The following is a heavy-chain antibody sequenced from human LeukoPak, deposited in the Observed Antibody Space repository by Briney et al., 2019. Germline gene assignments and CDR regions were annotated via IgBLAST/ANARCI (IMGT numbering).Heavy chain of an antibody. CDR2: IYYSGST. J-gene: IGHJ6*03. V-gene: IGHV4-59*08. D-gene: IGHD2-2*01. CDR3: VSSVYCSSTSCPDEGYYYMDV. Sequence: SETLSLTCTVSGGSISSDYWSWIRQPPGKGLEWIGYIYYSGSTNYNPSLKSRVTISVDTSKNQFSLKLSSVTAADTAVYYCVSSVYCSSTSCPDEGYYYMDVWGKGTTVTVSS. CDR1: GGSISSDY.